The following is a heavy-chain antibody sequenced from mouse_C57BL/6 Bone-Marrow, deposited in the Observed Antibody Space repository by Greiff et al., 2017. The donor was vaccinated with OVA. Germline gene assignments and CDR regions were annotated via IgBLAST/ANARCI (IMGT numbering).Heavy chain of an antibody. D-gene: IGHD2-4*01. CDR3: ARFYYDYDGGDY. J-gene: IGHJ2*01. CDR1: GYTFTSYW. CDR2: IHPNSGST. Sequence: QVQLQQPGAELVKPGASVKLSCEASGYTFTSYWMHWVKQRPGQGLEWIGMIHPNSGSTNYNEKFKSKATLTVDKSSSTAYMQLSSLTSEDSAVYYCARFYYDYDGGDYWGQGTTLTVSS. V-gene: IGHV1-64*01.